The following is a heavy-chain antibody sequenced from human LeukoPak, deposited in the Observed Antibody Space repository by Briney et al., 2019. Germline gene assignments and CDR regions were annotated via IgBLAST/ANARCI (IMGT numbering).Heavy chain of an antibody. Sequence: GGSLRLSCAASGFTFSSYAMHWVRQPPDKGLEWVAVISYDGSNKYYADSVKGRFTISRDNAKNSLYLQMNSLRAEDTALYYCARAHNWNYNYYYYMDVCGKGTTVTVSS. CDR1: GFTFSSYA. J-gene: IGHJ6*03. CDR2: ISYDGSNK. CDR3: ARAHNWNYNYYYYMDV. D-gene: IGHD1-7*01. V-gene: IGHV3-30*04.